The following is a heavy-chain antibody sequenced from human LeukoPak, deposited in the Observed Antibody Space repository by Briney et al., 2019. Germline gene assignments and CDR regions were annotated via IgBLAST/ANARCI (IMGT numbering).Heavy chain of an antibody. CDR2: ITDSGNT. Sequence: PSETLSLTCTVSGGSFSTYYWSWIRQPPGRALEWIGFITDSGNTYYNPSLQSRLAISVDTSKTHFFLKPRSVAAADTAIYYCARHGSDWAFDFWGQGTLVTVSS. V-gene: IGHV4-59*08. CDR1: GGSFSTYY. D-gene: IGHD6-19*01. CDR3: ARHGSDWAFDF. J-gene: IGHJ4*02.